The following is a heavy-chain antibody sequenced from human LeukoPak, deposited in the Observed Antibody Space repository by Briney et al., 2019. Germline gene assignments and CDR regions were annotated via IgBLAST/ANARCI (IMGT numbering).Heavy chain of an antibody. CDR1: GFTFSSYW. D-gene: IGHD3-22*01. CDR3: ARDYYDSSGYYNY. J-gene: IGHJ4*02. V-gene: IGHV3-7*01. CDR2: IKRDGSEK. Sequence: HPGGSLRLSCAASGFTFSSYWMSWVRQAPGKGLEWVANIKRDGSEKYYVDSVKGRFTISRDNAKNSLYLQMNSLRAEDTAVYYCARDYYDSSGYYNYWGQGTLVTVSS.